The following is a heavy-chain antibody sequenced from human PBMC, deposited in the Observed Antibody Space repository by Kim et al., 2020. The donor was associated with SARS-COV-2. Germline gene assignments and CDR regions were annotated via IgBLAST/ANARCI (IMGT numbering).Heavy chain of an antibody. CDR2: IHYLGST. V-gene: IGHV4-59*08. Sequence: SETLSLTYTVSAGSISGYYWSWIRQPPGQGLEWIGYIHYLGSTNYNLSLKSRVTISVDTSTNQLSLKLTSVTAAATAVFYCARRGRTSSWYYFDFWGQG. D-gene: IGHD6-13*01. CDR3: ARRGRTSSWYYFDF. J-gene: IGHJ4*02. CDR1: AGSISGYY.